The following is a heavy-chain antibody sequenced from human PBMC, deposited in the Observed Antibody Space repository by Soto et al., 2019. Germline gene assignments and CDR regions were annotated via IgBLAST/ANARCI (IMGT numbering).Heavy chain of an antibody. CDR2: ISYDGSNK. D-gene: IGHD6-19*01. Sequence: VGSLRLSCAASGFTFSSYAMHWVRQAPGKGLEWVAVISYDGSNKYYADSVKGRFTISRDNSKNTLYLQMNSLRAEDTAVYYCARARGGIAVAGTLVCWGQGTLVTVSS. CDR1: GFTFSSYA. CDR3: ARARGGIAVAGTLVC. V-gene: IGHV3-30-3*01. J-gene: IGHJ4*02.